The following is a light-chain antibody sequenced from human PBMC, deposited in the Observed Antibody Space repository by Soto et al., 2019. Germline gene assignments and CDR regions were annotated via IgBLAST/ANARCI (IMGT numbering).Light chain of an antibody. CDR3: QQYCSAPYT. CDR1: QSVLYSSNSKNN. V-gene: IGKV4-1*01. CDR2: WAS. Sequence: DIVMTQSPDSLAVSLGERATINCKSSQSVLYSSNSKNNLAWYQHKPGQPPKLLIYWASTRESGVPDRFSGSWSGTDFTLTISSLQAEDVAVYYCQQYCSAPYTFGQGTKLEIK. J-gene: IGKJ2*01.